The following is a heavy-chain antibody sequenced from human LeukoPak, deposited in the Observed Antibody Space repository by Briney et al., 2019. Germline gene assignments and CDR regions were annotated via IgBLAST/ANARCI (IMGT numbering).Heavy chain of an antibody. J-gene: IGHJ3*02. CDR1: GYTFTSYD. CDR2: MNPNSGGT. CDR3: ARDHVYYGLGSYYKDAFDI. V-gene: IGHV1-2*02. D-gene: IGHD3-10*01. Sequence: ASVKVSCKASGYTFTSYDINWVRQATGQGLEWMGWMNPNSGGTNYAQKFQGRVTMTTDTSMSTAYMELSRLTSDDTAVYYCARDHVYYGLGSYYKDAFDIWGQGTMVTVSS.